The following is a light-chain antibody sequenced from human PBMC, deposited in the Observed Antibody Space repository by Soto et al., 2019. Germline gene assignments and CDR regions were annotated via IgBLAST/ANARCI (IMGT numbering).Light chain of an antibody. CDR3: QQYNTYSPT. CDR1: QSISNS. Sequence: DTQLTPSPSTLSASVGDRVTITCRASQSISNSMAWYQQRPGPAPKLLIYKTSTLESGVPSRFNGSGSGTEFTLTISSLQPDDFATYYCQQYNTYSPTFGHGTKVEVK. J-gene: IGKJ1*01. CDR2: KTS. V-gene: IGKV1-5*03.